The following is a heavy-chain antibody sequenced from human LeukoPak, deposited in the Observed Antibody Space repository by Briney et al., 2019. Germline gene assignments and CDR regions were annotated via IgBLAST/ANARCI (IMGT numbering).Heavy chain of an antibody. CDR3: ARGAPVLRYFDWLSSLP. Sequence: GSLRLSCAASGFTFSSYAMNWVRQAPGKGLEWIGEINHSGSTNYNPSLKSRVTISVDTSKNQFSLKLSSVTAADTAVYYCARGAPVLRYFDWLSSLPWGQGTLVTVSS. CDR2: INHSGST. D-gene: IGHD3-9*01. CDR1: GFTFSSYA. J-gene: IGHJ5*02. V-gene: IGHV4-34*01.